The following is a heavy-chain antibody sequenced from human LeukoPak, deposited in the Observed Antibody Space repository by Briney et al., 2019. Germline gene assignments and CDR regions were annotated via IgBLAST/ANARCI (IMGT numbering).Heavy chain of an antibody. CDR2: IKSKNDGGTT. Sequence: PGGSLRLSCATSGFTFSNAWMSWVRQAPGKGLEWVGRIKSKNDGGTTDYAAPVKGRFTISRDDSKNTLYLQMNSLKTEDTAVYYCTTETTVTTAWSYWYYYMDVWGKGTTVTVSS. CDR1: GFTFSNAW. J-gene: IGHJ6*03. CDR3: TTETTVTTAWSYWYYYMDV. D-gene: IGHD4-11*01. V-gene: IGHV3-15*01.